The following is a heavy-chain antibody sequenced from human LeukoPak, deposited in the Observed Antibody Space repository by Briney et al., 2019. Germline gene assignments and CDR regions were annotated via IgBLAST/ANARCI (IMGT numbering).Heavy chain of an antibody. J-gene: IGHJ4*02. CDR1: GGSISSYY. V-gene: IGHV4-59*08. CDR2: IYYSGST. D-gene: IGHD4-23*01. Sequence: ASETLSLTCTVSGGSISSYYWSWIRQPPGKGLEWIGYIYYSGSTNYNPSLKSRVTISVDTSKNQFSLKLSSVTAADTAVYYCARHHRYYGGNSVGEWGQGTLVTVSS. CDR3: ARHHRYYGGNSVGE.